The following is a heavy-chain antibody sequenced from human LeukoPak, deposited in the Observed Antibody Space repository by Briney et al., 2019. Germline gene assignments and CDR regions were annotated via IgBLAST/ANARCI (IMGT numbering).Heavy chain of an antibody. D-gene: IGHD3-22*01. CDR3: AKDMGSMGYYYDSSGYYRPYYFDY. J-gene: IGHJ4*02. CDR2: ISYDGSNK. Sequence: GGSLRLSCAASGFTFSSYTITWVRQAPGKGLEWVAVISYDGSNKYYADSVKGRFTISRDNSKNTLYLQMNSLRAEDTAVYYCAKDMGSMGYYYDSSGYYRPYYFDYWGQGTLVTVSS. CDR1: GFTFSSYT. V-gene: IGHV3-30*18.